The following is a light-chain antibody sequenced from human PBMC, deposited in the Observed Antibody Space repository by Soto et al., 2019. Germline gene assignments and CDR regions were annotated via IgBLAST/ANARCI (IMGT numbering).Light chain of an antibody. J-gene: IGKJ1*01. CDR3: QQYNNWPQT. CDR2: GAS. Sequence: EIVMTQSPATLSVSPGERATLSCRASQSVSSNLAWYQQKPGQAPRLLIYGASTRATGIPARFSGSGSGPEFTLTFSSLQSEDYAVYYCQQYNNWPQTFGQGTKVEIK. V-gene: IGKV3-15*01. CDR1: QSVSSN.